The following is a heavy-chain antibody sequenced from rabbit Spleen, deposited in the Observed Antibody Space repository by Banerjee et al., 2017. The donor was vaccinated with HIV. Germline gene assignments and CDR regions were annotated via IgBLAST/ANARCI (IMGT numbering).Heavy chain of an antibody. Sequence: QSLEESGGGLVQPEGSLILTCKASGFSFSSGYDMCWVRQAPGKGLEWIACINPIFDTTYYASWAKGRFTISKTSSTTVTLQMTSLPGADTATYFCTRGDFCFNLWGQGTLVTVS. V-gene: IGHV1S40*01. J-gene: IGHJ4*01. D-gene: IGHD4-2*01. CDR3: TRGDFCFNL. CDR2: INPIFDTT. CDR1: GFSFSSGYD.